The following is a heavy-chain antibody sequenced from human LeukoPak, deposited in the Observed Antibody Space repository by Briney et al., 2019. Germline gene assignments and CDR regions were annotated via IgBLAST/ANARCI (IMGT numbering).Heavy chain of an antibody. CDR2: INHSVST. D-gene: IGHD3-10*01. CDR3: ARVTITMVRGVRAPRHNWFDP. Sequence: SEALSLTCAVYGGSFSGYYWSWIRQPLGKGLEWIGEINHSVSTNYNPSLKSRVTISVDTSNKQFCLKLRSVTAADTAVYYCARVTITMVRGVRAPRHNWFDPWGQGTLVTVST. CDR1: GGSFSGYY. J-gene: IGHJ5*02. V-gene: IGHV4-34*01.